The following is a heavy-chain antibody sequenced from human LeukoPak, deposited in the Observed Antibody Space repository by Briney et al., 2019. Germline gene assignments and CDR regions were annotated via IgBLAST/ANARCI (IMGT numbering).Heavy chain of an antibody. CDR2: ISGSGGST. V-gene: IGHV3-23*01. J-gene: IGHJ6*02. CDR1: GFTFSSYA. CDR3: AKECTPRDYYGMDV. Sequence: GGSLRLSCAASGFTFSSYAMSWVRQAPGKGLEWVSAISGSGGSTYYADSVKGRFTISRDNSKNTLHLQMNSLRAEDTAVYYCAKECTPRDYYGMDVWGQGTTVTVSS.